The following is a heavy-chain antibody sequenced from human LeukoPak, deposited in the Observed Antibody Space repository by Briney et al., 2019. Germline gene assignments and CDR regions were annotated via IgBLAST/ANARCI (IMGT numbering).Heavy chain of an antibody. J-gene: IGHJ5*02. CDR2: IYYSGST. CDR3: ARHILSITIFGVVGLGFDP. D-gene: IGHD3-3*01. V-gene: IGHV4-39*01. CDR1: GGSISSSSYY. Sequence: SETLSLTCTVSGGSISSSSYYWGWIRQPPGKGREWIGSIYYSGSTYYNPSLKSRVTISVDTSKDQFSLKLSSVTAADTAVYYCARHILSITIFGVVGLGFDPWGQGTLVTVSS.